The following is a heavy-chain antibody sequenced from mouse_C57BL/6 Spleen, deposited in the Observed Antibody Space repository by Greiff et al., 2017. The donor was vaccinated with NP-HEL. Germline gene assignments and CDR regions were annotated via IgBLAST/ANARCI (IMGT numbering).Heavy chain of an antibody. CDR1: GYSITSGYD. CDR2: ISYSGST. CDR3: ARGDYGSSPFAY. Sequence: EVQLQQSGPGMVKPSQSLSLTCTVTGYSITSGYDWHWIRHFPGNKLEWMGYISYSGSTNYNPSLKSRISITHDTSKNHFFLKLNSVTTEDTATYYCARGDYGSSPFAYWGQGTLVTVSA. J-gene: IGHJ3*01. V-gene: IGHV3-1*01. D-gene: IGHD1-1*01.